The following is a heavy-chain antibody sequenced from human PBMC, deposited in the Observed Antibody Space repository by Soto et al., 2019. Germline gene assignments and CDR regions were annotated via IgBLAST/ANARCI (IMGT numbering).Heavy chain of an antibody. D-gene: IGHD2-8*01. J-gene: IGHJ6*02. CDR1: GFTFGDYA. V-gene: IGHV3-49*05. CDR3: TRDGEVYAIPYYDYGMDV. CDR2: IRSKDYGGTT. Sequence: KTGGSLRLSCTASGFTFGDYAMSWFRQAQGKGLEWVGFIRSKDYGGTTEYAASVKGRFTISRDDSKSIAYLQMNSLNTEDTAVYYCTRDGEVYAIPYYDYGMDVWGQGTTVTVSS.